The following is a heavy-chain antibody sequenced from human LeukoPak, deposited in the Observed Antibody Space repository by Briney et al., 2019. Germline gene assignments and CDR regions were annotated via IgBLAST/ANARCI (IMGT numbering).Heavy chain of an antibody. J-gene: IGHJ4*02. V-gene: IGHV4-4*02. CDR2: IYHSGST. D-gene: IGHD3-10*01. CDR1: GGSISNSNW. Sequence: SETLSLTCAVSGGSISNSNWWNWVRQPPGKGLEWIGEIYHSGSTNYNPSLKSRVTISVDTSKNQFSLKLSSVTAADTAVYYCAITGELAQKYFDYWGQGTLVTVSS. CDR3: AITGELAQKYFDY.